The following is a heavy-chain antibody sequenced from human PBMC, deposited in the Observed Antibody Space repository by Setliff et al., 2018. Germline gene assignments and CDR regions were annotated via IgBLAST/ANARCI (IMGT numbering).Heavy chain of an antibody. CDR1: GFTFSASP. Sequence: GGSLRLSCAASGFTFSASPMSWVRQAPGKGLEWVSTFSGSISTTHYADPVRGRFTVSRDNAKNTLYLEMNNLRAEDSAVYYCARRGTTAFDFWGLGTLVTVSS. D-gene: IGHD4-4*01. J-gene: IGHJ4*02. V-gene: IGHV3-48*01. CDR2: FSGSISTT. CDR3: ARRGTTAFDF.